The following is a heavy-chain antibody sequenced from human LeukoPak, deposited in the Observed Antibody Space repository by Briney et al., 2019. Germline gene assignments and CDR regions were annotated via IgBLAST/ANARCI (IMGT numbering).Heavy chain of an antibody. CDR2: IKQDGKEK. Sequence: GGSLRLSCAASGFTFSRYWMSWVRQAPGKGLEGVANIKQDGKEKYYVESVKGRFTLSRDNDKNSLYLQMNSLRAEDTAVYYCARVAQYCSGGSCYGDYYYMDVWGKGTTVTVSS. CDR1: GFTFSRYW. J-gene: IGHJ6*03. D-gene: IGHD2-15*01. V-gene: IGHV3-7*01. CDR3: ARVAQYCSGGSCYGDYYYMDV.